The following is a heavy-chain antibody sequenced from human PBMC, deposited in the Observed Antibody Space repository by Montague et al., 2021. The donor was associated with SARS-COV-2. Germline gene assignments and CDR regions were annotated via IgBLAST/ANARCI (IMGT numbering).Heavy chain of an antibody. CDR1: GGSTNNFY. D-gene: IGHD3-3*02. CDR2: IYYSGGT. Sequence: SETLSLTCTVSGGSTNNFYWSWIRQPPGKGLEWIGYIYYSGGTDYNPSLKSRVTISIDTSKNQFSLNLTSVTAADTGVYYCARISLASASCRLDPWGQGTLVTVSS. CDR3: ARISLASASCRLDP. J-gene: IGHJ5*02. V-gene: IGHV4-59*01.